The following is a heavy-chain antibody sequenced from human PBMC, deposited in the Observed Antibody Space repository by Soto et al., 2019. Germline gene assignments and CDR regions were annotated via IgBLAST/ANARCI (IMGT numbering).Heavy chain of an antibody. CDR1: GFTFSDYS. Sequence: PGGSLRLSCAASGFTFSDYSMSWVRQSPGKGLEGVANIKQDGGEDDYVDSVKGRLTISRDNDKNSLYLQMNSLRVEDTAVYYCARVYYERRGSTKYRAFDFWGQGTMVTVSS. V-gene: IGHV3-7*01. CDR2: IKQDGGED. D-gene: IGHD3-16*01. J-gene: IGHJ3*01. CDR3: ARVYYERRGSTKYRAFDF.